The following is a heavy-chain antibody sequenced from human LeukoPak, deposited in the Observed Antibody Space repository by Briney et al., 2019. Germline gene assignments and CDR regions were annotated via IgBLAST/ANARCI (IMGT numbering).Heavy chain of an antibody. CDR3: VRDSYYAFDI. CDR1: GFTFSDYY. J-gene: IGHJ3*02. D-gene: IGHD2-8*01. CDR2: ISSSSSTV. Sequence: GGSLRLSCAASGFTFSDYYMSWIRQAPGKGLEWVSYISSSSSTVFHADSVKGRFTISRDNAKSSLFLHMNSLRAEDTAIYYCVRDSYYAFDIWGQGTVVAVSS. V-gene: IGHV3-11*01.